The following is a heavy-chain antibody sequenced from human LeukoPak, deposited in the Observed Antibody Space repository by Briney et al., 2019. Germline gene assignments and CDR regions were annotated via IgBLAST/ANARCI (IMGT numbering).Heavy chain of an antibody. V-gene: IGHV3-30*04. CDR2: ISYDGSNK. J-gene: IGHJ4*02. Sequence: PGGSLRLSCAASGFTFSSYAMHWVRQAPGKGLEWVAVISYDGSNKYYADSVKGRFTISRDNSKNTLYLQMNSLRAEDTAVYYCANGYYYNILTGYYKDRDTNFQYWGQGTLVTVSS. CDR1: GFTFSSYA. D-gene: IGHD3-9*01. CDR3: ANGYYYNILTGYYKDRDTNFQY.